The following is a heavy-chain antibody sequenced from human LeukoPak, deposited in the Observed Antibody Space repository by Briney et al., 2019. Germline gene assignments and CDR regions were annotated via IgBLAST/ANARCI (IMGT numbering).Heavy chain of an antibody. CDR2: IYYSGST. CDR1: GGSISSSSYY. Sequence: SETLSLTCTVSGGSISSSSYYWGWIRQPPGKGLEWIGSIYYSGSTYYNPSLKSRVTISVDTSKNQFSLKLSSVTAADTAVYYCARARGEYCSSTSCYNWFDPWGQGTLVTVSS. CDR3: ARARGEYCSSTSCYNWFDP. V-gene: IGHV4-39*01. J-gene: IGHJ5*02. D-gene: IGHD2-2*01.